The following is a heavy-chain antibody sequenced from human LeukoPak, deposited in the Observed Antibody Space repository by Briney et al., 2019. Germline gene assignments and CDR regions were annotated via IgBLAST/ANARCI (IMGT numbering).Heavy chain of an antibody. Sequence: GGSLRLSCAASGFSFSTYITRWVRQAPGKGLEWVVVISCDGSNKYYADSVKDRFTVSRDNSKNTLYLQMNSLRAEDTAVFYCARVNSPGCCTTPTCYDYYYMDIWGKGTTVTVSS. D-gene: IGHD2-2*03. CDR1: GFSFSTYI. CDR2: ISCDGSNK. CDR3: ARVNSPGCCTTPTCYDYYYMDI. J-gene: IGHJ6*03. V-gene: IGHV3-30*01.